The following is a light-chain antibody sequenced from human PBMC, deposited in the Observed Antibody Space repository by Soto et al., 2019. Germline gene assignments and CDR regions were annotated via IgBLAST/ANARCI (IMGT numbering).Light chain of an antibody. CDR1: QGIGNS. CDR2: AAS. CDR3: QHLNTYPRT. J-gene: IGKJ5*01. Sequence: DIQLTQSPSFLSASAGDRVTITCRASQGIGNSLAWYQQKPGKAPNLLIYAASTLRSGVPSRFSGSGSGTEFTLAINSLQPEDFATYYCQHLNTYPRTFGQGTRLEIK. V-gene: IGKV1-9*01.